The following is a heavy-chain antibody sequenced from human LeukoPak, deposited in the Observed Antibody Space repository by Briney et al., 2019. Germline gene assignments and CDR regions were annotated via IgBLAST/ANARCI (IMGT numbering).Heavy chain of an antibody. D-gene: IGHD3-16*02. CDR2: INPNSGGT. J-gene: IGHJ4*02. CDR1: GYTFTGYY. CDR3: ARGFRLGELSLCLGY. Sequence: GASVKVSCKASGYTFTGYYMHWVRQAPGQGLEWMGWINPNSGGTNYAQKFQGRVTMTRDTSISTAYMELSRLRSDDTAVYYCARGFRLGELSLCLGYWGQGTLVTVSS. V-gene: IGHV1-2*02.